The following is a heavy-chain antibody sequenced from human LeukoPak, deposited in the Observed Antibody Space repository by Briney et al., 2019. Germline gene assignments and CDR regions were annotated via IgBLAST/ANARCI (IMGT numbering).Heavy chain of an antibody. D-gene: IGHD5-12*01. J-gene: IGHJ4*02. CDR1: GFTFTNYA. CDR3: ARGPSGYHNT. V-gene: IGHV3-23*01. CDR2: ISGGGGTT. Sequence: GGSLRLSCAASGFTFTNYAMNWVRRAPGKGLEWVSDISGGGGTTYYADSVKGRFTISRDNSKNTLFLQMSSLRAEDTAVYYCARGPSGYHNTGGQGTLVTVSS.